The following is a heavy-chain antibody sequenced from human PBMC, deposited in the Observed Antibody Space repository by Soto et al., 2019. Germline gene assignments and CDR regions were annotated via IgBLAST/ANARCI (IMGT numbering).Heavy chain of an antibody. CDR1: GFTLSTYD. Sequence: EVQLVESGGGLVQPGGSLRLSCAASGFTLSTYDMHWVRQATGKGLEWVAALSYAGDTYYPGSVKGRCTVSREGAKNSLYVQLNSLTAGDTAVYYVAEDPHPASGDYYLVFWCEGATVTVSS. D-gene: IGHD3-10*01. CDR3: AEDPHPASGDYYLVF. V-gene: IGHV3-13*01. CDR2: LSYAGDT. J-gene: IGHJ6*03.